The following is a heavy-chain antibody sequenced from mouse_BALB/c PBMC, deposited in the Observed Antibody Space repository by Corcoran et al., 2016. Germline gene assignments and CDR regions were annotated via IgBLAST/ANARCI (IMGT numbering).Heavy chain of an antibody. J-gene: IGHJ3*01. CDR1: GYSIISGFY. Sequence: DVQLQESGPGLVTPSQSLSLTCSVTGYSIISGFYWNWIRQFPGNKLEWMGYIGYDGTNNYNPSLKNRISITRDTSKNQFFLKLNSGTTEDTATYYCAREVYYGSSYCFAYWGQGTLVTVSA. V-gene: IGHV3-6*02. D-gene: IGHD1-1*01. CDR2: IGYDGTN. CDR3: AREVYYGSSYCFAY.